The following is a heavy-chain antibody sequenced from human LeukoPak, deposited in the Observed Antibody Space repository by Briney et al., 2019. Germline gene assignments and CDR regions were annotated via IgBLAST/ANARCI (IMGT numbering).Heavy chain of an antibody. CDR3: ARESRPYDILTGYLWGAFDY. Sequence: SETLSLTCTVSGYSISSGYYWGWIRQPPGKGLEWIGSIYHSGRTFYNPSLKSRVTISVDTSKNQFSLKLTSVTAADTAVYYCARESRPYDILTGYLWGAFDYWGQGTLVTVSS. J-gene: IGHJ4*02. D-gene: IGHD3-9*01. V-gene: IGHV4-38-2*02. CDR1: GYSISSGYY. CDR2: IYHSGRT.